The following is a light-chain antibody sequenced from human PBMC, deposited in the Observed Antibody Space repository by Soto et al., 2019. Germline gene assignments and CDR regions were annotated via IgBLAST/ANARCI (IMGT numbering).Light chain of an antibody. CDR3: SSYGGSNNFVV. J-gene: IGLJ2*01. CDR2: EVI. CDR1: SSDVGGDNY. V-gene: IGLV2-8*01. Sequence: QSVLTQPPSASGSPGQSVTISCAGSSSDVGGDNYVSWYQQHPGKAPKLIIYEVIQRPSGVPDRFSGSKSGNTASLTVSGLQAEDEADYYCSSYGGSNNFVVFGGGTKVTVL.